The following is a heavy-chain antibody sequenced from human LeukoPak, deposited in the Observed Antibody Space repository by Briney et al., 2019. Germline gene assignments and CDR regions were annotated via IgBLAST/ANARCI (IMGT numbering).Heavy chain of an antibody. CDR2: MNLNSGNT. J-gene: IGHJ4*02. Sequence: AAVKVSCKASGYTFTSYDINWVRQAPAPGLEWMGWMNLNSGNTGYAQRFHGRVTITMNTSISTAYMELSSLRSEETAVYYCAINLQYSSSWYPTFDYWGQGTLVTVSS. D-gene: IGHD6-13*01. CDR3: AINLQYSSSWYPTFDY. V-gene: IGHV1-8*03. CDR1: GYTFTSYD.